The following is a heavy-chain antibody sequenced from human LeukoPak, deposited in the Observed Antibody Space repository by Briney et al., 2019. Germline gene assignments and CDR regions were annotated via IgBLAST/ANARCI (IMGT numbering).Heavy chain of an antibody. CDR3: AKDFPMSGSYLSDY. CDR1: GFTFDKYG. Sequence: GGSLRLSCEVSGFTFDKYGMHWVRQAPGKGLEWVAFIRYDGSNKYYADSVKGRFTISRDNSKNTLYLQMNSLRAEDTAVYYCAKDFPMSGSYLSDYWGQGTLVTVSS. V-gene: IGHV3-30*02. D-gene: IGHD1-26*01. CDR2: IRYDGSNK. J-gene: IGHJ4*02.